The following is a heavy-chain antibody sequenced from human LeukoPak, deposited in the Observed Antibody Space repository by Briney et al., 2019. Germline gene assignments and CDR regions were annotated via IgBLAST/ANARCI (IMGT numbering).Heavy chain of an antibody. CDR3: ARVRGIDAFDI. CDR2: IYYSGSA. J-gene: IGHJ3*02. CDR1: GGSIGSYY. Sequence: SETLSLTCTVSGGSIGSYYWSWIRQPPGKGLEWIGYIYYSGSANYNPSLKSRVTISVDTSKNQFSLKLSSVTAADTAVYYCARVRGIDAFDIWGRGTMVTVSS. V-gene: IGHV4-59*01.